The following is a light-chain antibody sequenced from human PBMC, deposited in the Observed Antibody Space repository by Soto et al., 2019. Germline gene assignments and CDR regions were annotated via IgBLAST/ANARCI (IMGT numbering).Light chain of an antibody. J-gene: IGLJ2*01. CDR3: QVWDSSSDHVV. Sequence: SYELTQPPSVSVAPGQTATITCQGDNIDSKSVHWYRQQPGQAPVLVVYEDSGRPSGIPERFSGSNSGNTATLTISRVEAGDEADYYCQVWDSSSDHVVFGGGTKLTVL. CDR1: NIDSKS. CDR2: EDS. V-gene: IGLV3-21*02.